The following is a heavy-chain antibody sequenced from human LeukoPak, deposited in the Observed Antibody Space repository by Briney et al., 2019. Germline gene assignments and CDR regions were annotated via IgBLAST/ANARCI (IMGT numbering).Heavy chain of an antibody. CDR1: GGSISSSSYY. D-gene: IGHD5-18*01. J-gene: IGHJ4*02. Sequence: SETLSLTCTVSGGSISSSSYYWAWIRQPPGKGLEWIGTIYYTGSTYNPSLKSRVTISIDTSKNQFSLKLSSVTAADTAVYYCARRHGYSYGSQFDYWGQGTLVTVSS. CDR3: ARRHGYSYGSQFDY. V-gene: IGHV4-39*01. CDR2: IYYTGST.